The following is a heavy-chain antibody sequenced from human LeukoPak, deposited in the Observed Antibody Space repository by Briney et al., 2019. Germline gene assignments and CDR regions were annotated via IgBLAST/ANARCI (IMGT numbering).Heavy chain of an antibody. CDR2: IHPGDSDT. V-gene: IGHV5-51*01. Sequence: GESLKISCKTSGYTFINFWIAWVRQVPGKGLEWMGIIHPGDSDTRYSPSFQGQVNISVDKSISTAYLQWNSLKASDPAMYYCARRGLSGYCSATTCYDAFDLWGQGIMDTVSS. D-gene: IGHD2-15*01. CDR3: ARRGLSGYCSATTCYDAFDL. J-gene: IGHJ3*01. CDR1: GYTFINFW.